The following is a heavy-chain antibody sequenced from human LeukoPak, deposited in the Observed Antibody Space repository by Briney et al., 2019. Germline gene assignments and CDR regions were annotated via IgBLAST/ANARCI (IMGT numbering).Heavy chain of an antibody. D-gene: IGHD2-2*01. Sequence: PGGSLRLSCAASGFTFSRFAMSWVRQAPGKGLEWVSAISGSGGSTYYADSVKGRFTISRDNSNDTLYLQMSSLRAEDTAVYYCAKDTYCSSSSCGLDYWGQGTLVTVSS. J-gene: IGHJ4*02. CDR1: GFTFSRFA. CDR2: ISGSGGST. V-gene: IGHV3-23*01. CDR3: AKDTYCSSSSCGLDY.